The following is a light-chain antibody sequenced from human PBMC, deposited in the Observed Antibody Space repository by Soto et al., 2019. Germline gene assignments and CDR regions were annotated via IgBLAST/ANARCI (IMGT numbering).Light chain of an antibody. Sequence: QSALAQPASVSGFPGQSITISCTGTSSDVGSYNLVSWYQQHPDKAPKLIIYDNYKRPSGVSNRFSGSKSGSTASLTISGLQAEDEADYYCCSDAGSRTYFFGSGTKVTVL. J-gene: IGLJ1*01. V-gene: IGLV2-23*01. CDR1: SSDVGSYNL. CDR3: CSDAGSRTYF. CDR2: DNY.